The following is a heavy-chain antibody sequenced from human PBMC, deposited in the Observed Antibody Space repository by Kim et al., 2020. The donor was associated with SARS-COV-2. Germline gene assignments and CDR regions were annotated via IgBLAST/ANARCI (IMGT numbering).Heavy chain of an antibody. V-gene: IGHV3-30*01. CDR3: ARDGGGQMAVDAFDI. J-gene: IGHJ3*02. D-gene: IGHD2-8*01. Sequence: DSVKGRFTISRDNSKNTLYLQMNSLRAEDTAVYYCARDGGGQMAVDAFDIWGQGTMVTVSS.